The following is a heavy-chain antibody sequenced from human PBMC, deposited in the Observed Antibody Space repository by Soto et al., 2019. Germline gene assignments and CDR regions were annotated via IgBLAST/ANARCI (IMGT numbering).Heavy chain of an antibody. V-gene: IGHV4-39*02. J-gene: IGHJ4*02. CDR1: GGSISSSSYY. Sequence: SETLSLTCTVSGGSISSSSYYWGWIRQPPGKGLEWIGSIYYSGSTYYNPSLKSRVTITRDTSASTAYMELSSLRSEDTAVYYCARAVAVPADFDYWGQGTLVTSPQ. D-gene: IGHD6-19*01. CDR2: IYYSGST. CDR3: ARAVAVPADFDY.